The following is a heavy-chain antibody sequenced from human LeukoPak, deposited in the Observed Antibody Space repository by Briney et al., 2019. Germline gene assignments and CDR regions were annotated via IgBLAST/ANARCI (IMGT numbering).Heavy chain of an antibody. CDR2: ISSGSGSSI. D-gene: IGHD3-10*01. Sequence: PGGSQTLLCAASGFTYSSYNVNWVRQAPGKGLEWVSYISSGSGSSIYYADSVKGRFSICRNNAKNSLYLQMNSLRDEDTAVYPCAKDGSWAFDIW. V-gene: IGHV3-48*02. CDR3: AKDGSWAFDI. CDR1: GFTYSSYN. J-gene: IGHJ3*02.